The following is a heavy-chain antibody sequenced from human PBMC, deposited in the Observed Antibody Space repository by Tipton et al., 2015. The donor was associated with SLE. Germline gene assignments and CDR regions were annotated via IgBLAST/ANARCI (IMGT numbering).Heavy chain of an antibody. V-gene: IGHV4-59*12. CDR2: IYYSGST. D-gene: IGHD3-22*01. CDR3: ASDSSGYYYFDY. CDR1: GFTFSSYS. J-gene: IGHJ4*02. Sequence: LRLSCAASGFTFSSYSMNWIRQHPGKGLEWIGYIYYSGSTYYNPSLKSRVTISVDTSKNQFSLKLSSVTAADTAVYYCASDSSGYYYFDYWGQGTLVTVSS.